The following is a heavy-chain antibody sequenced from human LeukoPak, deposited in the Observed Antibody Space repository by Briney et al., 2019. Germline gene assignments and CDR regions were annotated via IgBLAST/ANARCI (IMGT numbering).Heavy chain of an antibody. CDR3: AKVISAWSPFDY. D-gene: IGHD6-19*01. Sequence: GGSLRLSCAASGFTFSSYAMSWVRQAPGKGLEWVSAISGGGISTYFADSVKGRFTISRDNSKNTLYLQMNSLRAEDTAVYYCAKVISAWSPFDYWGQGTLVTVSS. J-gene: IGHJ4*02. CDR1: GFTFSSYA. CDR2: ISGGGIST. V-gene: IGHV3-23*01.